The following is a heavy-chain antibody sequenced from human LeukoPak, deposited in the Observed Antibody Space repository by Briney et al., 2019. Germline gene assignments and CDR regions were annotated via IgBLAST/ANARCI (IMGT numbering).Heavy chain of an antibody. CDR1: GYIFSRFD. J-gene: IGHJ4*02. CDR2: ISGYNGKT. V-gene: IGHV1-18*01. D-gene: IGHD6-6*01. CDR3: ARHIAARPFDY. Sequence: ASVKVSCKTSGYIFSRFDINWVRQAPGQGLEWMGWISGYNGKTLYAQNFQGRVTLTTDTPTSTAFMEVRSLTSDDTAVYYCARHIAARPFDYWGQGTLVTVSS.